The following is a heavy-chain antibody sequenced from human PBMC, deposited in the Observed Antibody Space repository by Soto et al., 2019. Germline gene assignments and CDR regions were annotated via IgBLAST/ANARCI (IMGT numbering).Heavy chain of an antibody. V-gene: IGHV4-61*01. CDR2: FHYSGST. D-gene: IGHD3-3*01. J-gene: IGHJ4*02. CDR1: GGSVSSDSHY. CDR3: ARDYDFWSGGYGIFDY. Sequence: QVQLQESGPGLVKPSETLSLPCTVSGGSVSSDSHYWSWMRQPPGKGLEWIGDFHYSGSTNYNPSLRTRVAISADTSKNQFSLKLHSVTAADTAVYYCARDYDFWSGGYGIFDYWGQGILVTVSS.